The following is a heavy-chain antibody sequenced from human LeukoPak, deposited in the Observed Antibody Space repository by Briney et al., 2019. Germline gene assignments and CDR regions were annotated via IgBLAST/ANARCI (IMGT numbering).Heavy chain of an antibody. CDR1: GFSFNTYG. J-gene: IGHJ4*02. Sequence: GRSLRLSCAASGFSFNTYGAHWIRQAPGKGLDWVAAISYDGKNKYYADSVKGRFTISRDTSKNTLDLQMNSLRVADTAVYYCASTHLGYCSSVSCQNDYWGQGTLVTVSS. V-gene: IGHV3-30*03. CDR3: ASTHLGYCSSVSCQNDY. D-gene: IGHD2-15*01. CDR2: ISYDGKNK.